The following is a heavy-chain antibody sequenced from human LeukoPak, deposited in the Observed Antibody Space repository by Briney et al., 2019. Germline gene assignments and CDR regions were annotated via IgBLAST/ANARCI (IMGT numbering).Heavy chain of an antibody. J-gene: IGHJ4*02. D-gene: IGHD6-19*01. CDR1: GGTFSSYA. CDR3: ARDYSGSNQPDY. V-gene: IGHV1-69*05. CDR2: IIPIFGTA. Sequence: ASVKVSCKASGGTFSSYAISWVRQAPGQGLEWMGGIIPIFGTANYAQKFQGRVTMTRDTSTSTVYMELSSLRSEDTAVYYCARDYSGSNQPDYWGQGTLVTVSS.